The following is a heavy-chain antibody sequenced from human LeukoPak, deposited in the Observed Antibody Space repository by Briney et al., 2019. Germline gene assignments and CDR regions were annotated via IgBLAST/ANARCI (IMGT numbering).Heavy chain of an antibody. V-gene: IGHV3-48*01. CDR1: GFTFSSYS. Sequence: GGSLRLSCAASGFTFSSYSMNWVRQAPGKGLEWVSYISSSSSTIYYADSVKGRFTISRDNARNSLYLQMNSLRAEDTAVYYCARDMAARWGDYFDYWGQGTLVTVSS. CDR2: ISSSSSTI. D-gene: IGHD6-6*01. CDR3: ARDMAARWGDYFDY. J-gene: IGHJ4*02.